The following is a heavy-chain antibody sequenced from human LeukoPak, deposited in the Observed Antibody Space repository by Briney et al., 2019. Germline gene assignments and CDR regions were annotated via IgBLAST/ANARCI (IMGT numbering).Heavy chain of an antibody. CDR1: GFTFSRYA. Sequence: GWALRLSCPASGFTFSRYAMSWLRQAPGKGLEWVSAISGSGGSTYYADSVKGRFTISRDNSMNTLYLQMNSLPADDTAVYYFAKSGASYYYDSSGYYYPNGGKGTLVTVS. D-gene: IGHD3-22*01. CDR2: ISGSGGST. V-gene: IGHV3-23*01. CDR3: AKSGASYYYDSSGYYYPN. J-gene: IGHJ4*02.